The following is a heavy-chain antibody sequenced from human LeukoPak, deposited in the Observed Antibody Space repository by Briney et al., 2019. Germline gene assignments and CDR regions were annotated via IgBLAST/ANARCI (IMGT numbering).Heavy chain of an antibody. CDR2: ITGDGGRT. CDR1: GFTFSFYA. V-gene: IGHV3-64*04. CDR3: VRDSGWYRFFY. Sequence: GGSLRLSCSASGFTFSFYAMHWVRQAPGKRPECVSAITGDGGRTYYADAVKGRFTISRDNSKNTLYLEMNSLRAEDAAVYYCVRDSGWYRFFYWGQGTLVTVSS. D-gene: IGHD6-13*01. J-gene: IGHJ4*02.